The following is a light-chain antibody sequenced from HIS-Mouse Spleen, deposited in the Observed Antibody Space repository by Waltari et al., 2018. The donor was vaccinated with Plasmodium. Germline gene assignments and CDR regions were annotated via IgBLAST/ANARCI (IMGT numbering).Light chain of an antibody. Sequence: DIQMTPSPSPLSASVGARVTTTCQASQDISNYLNWYQQKPGKAPKLLIYDASNLETGVPSRFSGSGSGTDFTFTISSLQPEDIATYYCQQYDNLPYTFGQGTKLEIK. CDR1: QDISNY. J-gene: IGKJ2*01. CDR3: QQYDNLPYT. CDR2: DAS. V-gene: IGKV1-33*01.